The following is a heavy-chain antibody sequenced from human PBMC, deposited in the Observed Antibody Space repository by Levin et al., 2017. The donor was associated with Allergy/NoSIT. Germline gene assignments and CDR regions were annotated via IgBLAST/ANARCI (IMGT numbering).Heavy chain of an antibody. D-gene: IGHD1-1*01. Sequence: GGSLRLSCAASGFTFSSYWMHWVRQAPGKGLVWVSRITSDGSSTSYPDSVKGRFTISRDNAKNTLYLQMNSLRAEDTAVSYCARYKAHAFDIWGQGTMVTVSS. CDR3: ARYKAHAFDI. J-gene: IGHJ3*02. V-gene: IGHV3-74*01. CDR1: GFTFSSYW. CDR2: ITSDGSST.